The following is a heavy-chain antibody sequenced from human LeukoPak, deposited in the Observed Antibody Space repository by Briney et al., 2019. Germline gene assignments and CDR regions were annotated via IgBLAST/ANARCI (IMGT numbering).Heavy chain of an antibody. CDR3: ARTRGHCSSTSCYRSSYMDV. V-gene: IGHV1-46*03. CDR1: GGTFSSYA. J-gene: IGHJ6*03. CDR2: INPSGGST. Sequence: ASVKVSCKASGGTFSSYAISWVRQAPGQGLEWMGIINPSGGSTSYAQKFQGRVTMTRDTSTSTVYMELSSLRSEDTAVYYCARTRGHCSSTSCYRSSYMDVWGKGTTVTVSS. D-gene: IGHD2-2*01.